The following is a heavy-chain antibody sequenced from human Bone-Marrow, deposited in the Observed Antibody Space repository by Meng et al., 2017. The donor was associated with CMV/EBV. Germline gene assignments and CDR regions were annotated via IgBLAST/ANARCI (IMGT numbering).Heavy chain of an antibody. CDR2: IIPIFGTA. CDR1: GGTFSSYA. D-gene: IGHD3-10*01. Sequence: SVKVSCKASGGTFSSYAISWVRQAPGQGLEWMGGIIPIFGTANYAQKFQGRVTITTDESTSTAYMELSSLRSEDTAVYYCARLKGMVRGIYGMDVWVQGTTVTVSS. V-gene: IGHV1-69*05. J-gene: IGHJ6*02. CDR3: ARLKGMVRGIYGMDV.